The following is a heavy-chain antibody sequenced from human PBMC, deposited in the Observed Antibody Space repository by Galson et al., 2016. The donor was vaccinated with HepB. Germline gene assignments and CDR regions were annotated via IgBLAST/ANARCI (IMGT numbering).Heavy chain of an antibody. D-gene: IGHD5-24*01. CDR2: IKEDGTEK. CDR3: AREGLADGSYFDY. CDR1: GFTFTNYW. J-gene: IGHJ4*02. Sequence: SLRLSCAASGFTFTNYWMTWVRQAPGKGLEWVANIKEDGTEKCYADSVKGRFTISRDNARNSLYRQMNSLRAEDTGIYYCAREGLADGSYFDYWGRGTLVSVS. V-gene: IGHV3-7*01.